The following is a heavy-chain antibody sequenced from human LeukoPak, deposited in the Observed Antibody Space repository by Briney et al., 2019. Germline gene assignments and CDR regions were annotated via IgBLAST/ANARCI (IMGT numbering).Heavy chain of an antibody. Sequence: ASVKVSCKASGYTFASYGVTWVRQAPGQGLEWMGWISAYNGNTNYAQKFQGRVTMTEDTSTDTAYMELNSLRSEDTALYYCATDRGYWGQGTLVTVSS. CDR3: ATDRGY. CDR1: GYTFASYG. CDR2: ISAYNGNT. J-gene: IGHJ4*02. V-gene: IGHV1-18*01.